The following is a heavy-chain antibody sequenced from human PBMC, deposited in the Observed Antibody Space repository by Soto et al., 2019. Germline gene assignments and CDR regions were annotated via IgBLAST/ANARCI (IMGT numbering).Heavy chain of an antibody. CDR2: IYYSGST. Sequence: QVQLQESGPGLVKPSQTLSLTCTVSGGSISSGGYYWSWIRQHPGKGLEWIGYIYYSGSTYYNPSLKSRVTISVDTSKNHFSLKLSSVTAADTAVYYCARDGGMTTVVSNWFDPWGQGTLVTVSS. CDR3: ARDGGMTTVVSNWFDP. D-gene: IGHD4-17*01. CDR1: GGSISSGGYY. V-gene: IGHV4-31*03. J-gene: IGHJ5*02.